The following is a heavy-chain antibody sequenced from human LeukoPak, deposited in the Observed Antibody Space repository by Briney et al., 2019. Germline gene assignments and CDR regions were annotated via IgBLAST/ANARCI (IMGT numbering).Heavy chain of an antibody. V-gene: IGHV1-2*02. Sequence: ASVKVSCKASGYTFTGYYMHWVRQAPGQGLEWMGWINPNSGGTNYAQKFQGRVTVTRDTSIRTVYMELFRLTSDDTAIYYCARDLSSTPHWELDYWGQGTLVTVSS. CDR1: GYTFTGYY. CDR3: ARDLSSTPHWELDY. D-gene: IGHD7-27*01. CDR2: INPNSGGT. J-gene: IGHJ4*02.